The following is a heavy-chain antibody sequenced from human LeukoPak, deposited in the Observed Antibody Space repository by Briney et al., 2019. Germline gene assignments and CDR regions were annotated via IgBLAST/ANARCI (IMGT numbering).Heavy chain of an antibody. V-gene: IGHV3-30*18. J-gene: IGHJ4*02. CDR2: ISYDGSNK. Sequence: PGGSLRLSCAASGFTFSSYSMNWVRQAPGKGLEWVAVISYDGSNKYYADSVKGRFTISRDNSKNTLYLQMNCLRPEDTAVYYCAKGYSGSWLGYFDYWGQGTLVTVSS. CDR1: GFTFSSYS. D-gene: IGHD1-26*01. CDR3: AKGYSGSWLGYFDY.